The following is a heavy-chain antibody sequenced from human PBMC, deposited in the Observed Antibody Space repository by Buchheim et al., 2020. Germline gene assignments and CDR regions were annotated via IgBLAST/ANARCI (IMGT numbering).Heavy chain of an antibody. D-gene: IGHD3-16*01. J-gene: IGHJ4*02. Sequence: QVHLQESGPGLVKPSETLSLTCTVSGGSISSFFWSWIRHPPGGGLEWIGYIYNSGSTNYNPSLKSRVTISVDTSKNQFSLNLNSVTAADTAVFYCARGSFTAIDFWGQGTL. CDR3: ARGSFTAIDF. V-gene: IGHV4-59*01. CDR2: IYNSGST. CDR1: GGSISSFF.